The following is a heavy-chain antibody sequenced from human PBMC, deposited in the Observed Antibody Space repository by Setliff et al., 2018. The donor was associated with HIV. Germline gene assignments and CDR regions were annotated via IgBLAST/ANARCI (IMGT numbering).Heavy chain of an antibody. J-gene: IGHJ6*02. D-gene: IGHD3-10*01. CDR3: ARAQGSGSYWADYYYYGIDV. Sequence: SETLSLTCTVSGYSISSVSYWGWIRQPPGKGLEWIGSINRSGSTNYNPSLKSRVTISVDTSKNQFSLKLSSVTAADTAVYYCARAQGSGSYWADYYYYGIDVWGQGTTVTVSS. V-gene: IGHV4-38-2*02. CDR2: INRSGST. CDR1: GYSISSVSY.